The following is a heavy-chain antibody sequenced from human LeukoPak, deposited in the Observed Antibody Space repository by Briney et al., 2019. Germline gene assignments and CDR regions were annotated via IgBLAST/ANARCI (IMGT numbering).Heavy chain of an antibody. J-gene: IGHJ1*01. V-gene: IGHV4-4*07. Sequence: SETQSLTCTLSGGSISSQYGRWIRQPAGKGLEWIGRIYTSGRTNYNPSLKSRDTMSVDTSKNQFSLKLSSVTAADTAVYYCATYYYDSSGYYDGEGAEYFQHWGQVTLVTVS. CDR2: IYTSGRT. CDR1: GGSISSQY. D-gene: IGHD3-22*01. CDR3: ATYYYDSSGYYDGEGAEYFQH.